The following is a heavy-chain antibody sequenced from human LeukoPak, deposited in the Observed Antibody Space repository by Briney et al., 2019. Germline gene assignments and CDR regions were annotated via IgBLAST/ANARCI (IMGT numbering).Heavy chain of an antibody. CDR1: GFTFSSYS. J-gene: IGHJ4*02. D-gene: IGHD1-26*01. V-gene: IGHV3-21*01. Sequence: GGSLRLSCAASGFTFSSYSMNWVRQAPGKGLEWVSSISSSSSYIYYADSVKGRFTISRDNAKNSLYLQMNSLRAEDTAVYYCARTGGDLVGATPDYWGQGTLVTVPS. CDR2: ISSSSSYI. CDR3: ARTGGDLVGATPDY.